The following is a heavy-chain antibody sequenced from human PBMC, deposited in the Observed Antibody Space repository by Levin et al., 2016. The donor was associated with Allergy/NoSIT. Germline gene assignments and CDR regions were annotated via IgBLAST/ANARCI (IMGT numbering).Heavy chain of an antibody. V-gene: IGHV4-39*01. CDR2: IYYSGST. CDR3: ARQGKTRRQDIVVVPAAIPAVLLDNWFDP. Sequence: GSLRLSCTVSGGSISSSSYYWGWIRQPPGKGLEWIGSIYYSGSTYYNPSLKSRVTISVDTSKNQFSLKLSSVTAADTAVYYCARQGKTRRQDIVVVPAAIPAVLLDNWFDPWGQGTLVTVSS. D-gene: IGHD2-2*01. J-gene: IGHJ5*02. CDR1: GGSISSSSYY.